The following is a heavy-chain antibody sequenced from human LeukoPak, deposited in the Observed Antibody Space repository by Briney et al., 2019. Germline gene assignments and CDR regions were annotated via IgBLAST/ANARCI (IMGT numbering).Heavy chain of an antibody. V-gene: IGHV3-30*02. CDR3: AKGVYSTSWWSVDY. CDR2: IRYDGSNE. Sequence: GGSLRLSCAASGFTFSSYGMHWVRQAPGKGLEWVTFIRYDGSNEYYADSVKGRFTISRDNSKNTLYLQMNSLRPEDTAVYYCAKGVYSTSWWSVDYWGQGTLVTVSS. CDR1: GFTFSSYG. J-gene: IGHJ4*02. D-gene: IGHD2-2*01.